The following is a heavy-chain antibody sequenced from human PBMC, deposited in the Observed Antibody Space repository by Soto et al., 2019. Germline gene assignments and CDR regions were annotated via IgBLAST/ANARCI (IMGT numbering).Heavy chain of an antibody. V-gene: IGHV4-39*01. CDR2: IYYSGST. Sequence: SESLSLTCTVSGGSISSSSYYWGWIRQPPGKGLEWIGSIYYSGSTYYNPSLKSRVTISVDTSKNQFSLKLSSVTAADTAVYYCARQTWYYASGSYYNYYYYGMDVWGQGTTVNVSS. D-gene: IGHD3-10*01. CDR3: ARQTWYYASGSYYNYYYYGMDV. J-gene: IGHJ6*02. CDR1: GGSISSSSYY.